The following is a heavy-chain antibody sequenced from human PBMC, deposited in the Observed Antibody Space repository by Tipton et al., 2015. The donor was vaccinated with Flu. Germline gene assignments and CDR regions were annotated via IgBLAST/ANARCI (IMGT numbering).Heavy chain of an antibody. CDR2: IYYDGNT. Sequence: TLSLTCSVSGGSISSRSYYWGWIRQPPGKGLEWVGHIYYDGNTYYKPSLKSRVTISVDTSKSQFSLMLKSVTAADTAVYYCARGSYETSELGYDFYYMDVWGQGTTVTVSS. CDR1: GGSISSRSYY. V-gene: IGHV4-39*01. CDR3: ARGSYETSELGYDFYYMDV. J-gene: IGHJ6*03. D-gene: IGHD3-22*01.